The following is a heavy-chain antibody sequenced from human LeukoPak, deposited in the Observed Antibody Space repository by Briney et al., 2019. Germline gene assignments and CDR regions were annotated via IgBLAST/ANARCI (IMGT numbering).Heavy chain of an antibody. V-gene: IGHV4-4*09. CDR1: GGSISSYY. J-gene: IGHJ5*02. Sequence: PSETLSLTCTVSGGSISSYYWSWIRQPPGKGLEWIGYIYTSGSTNYNPSLKSRVTISVDTSKNQFSLKLSSVTAADTAVYYCARQVQEQDHNQHSSSWYDGFDPWGQGTLVTVSS. D-gene: IGHD6-13*01. CDR3: ARQVQEQDHNQHSSSWYDGFDP. CDR2: IYTSGST.